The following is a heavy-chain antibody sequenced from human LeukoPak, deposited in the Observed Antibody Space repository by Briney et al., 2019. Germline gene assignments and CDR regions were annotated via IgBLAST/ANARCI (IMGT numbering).Heavy chain of an antibody. D-gene: IGHD3-3*01. J-gene: IGHJ4*02. CDR2: IRYDGTNK. Sequence: GGSLRLSCAASGFTFSSYGMHWVRQAPGKGLEWVAFIRYDGTNKYYADSVKGRFTISRDNSKNTLYLQMNSLRGDDRAMYYCARAYGTNGYYQLAIDSWGQGTLVTVSS. CDR1: GFTFSSYG. V-gene: IGHV3-30*02. CDR3: ARAYGTNGYYQLAIDS.